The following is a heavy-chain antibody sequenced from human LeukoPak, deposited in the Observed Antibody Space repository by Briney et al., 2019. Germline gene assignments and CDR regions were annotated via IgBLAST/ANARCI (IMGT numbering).Heavy chain of an antibody. J-gene: IGHJ5*02. CDR1: GGSFSGYY. Sequence: SETLSLTCAVYGGSFSGYYWGWIRQPPGKGLEWIGSIYHSGSTYYNPSLKSRVTISVDTSKNQFSLKLSSVTAADTAVYYCARGLGGLTAGWFDPWGQGTLVTVSS. CDR3: ARGLGGLTAGWFDP. D-gene: IGHD6-13*01. V-gene: IGHV4-38-2*01. CDR2: IYHSGST.